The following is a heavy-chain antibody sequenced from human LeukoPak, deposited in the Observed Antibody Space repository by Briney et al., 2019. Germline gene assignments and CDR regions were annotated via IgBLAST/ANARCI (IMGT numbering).Heavy chain of an antibody. V-gene: IGHV4-34*01. CDR3: ARHRQQLVPFEY. D-gene: IGHD6-13*01. CDR1: GGSFSGYY. Sequence: PSETLSLTCAVYGGSFSGYYWSWIRQPPGKGLEWIGEINHSGSTNYNPSLKSRVTISVDTSKNQFSLKLSSVTAADTAVYYCARHRQQLVPFEYWGQGTLVTVSS. CDR2: INHSGST. J-gene: IGHJ4*02.